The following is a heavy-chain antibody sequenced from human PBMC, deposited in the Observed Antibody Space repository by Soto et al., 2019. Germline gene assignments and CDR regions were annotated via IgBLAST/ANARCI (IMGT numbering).Heavy chain of an antibody. CDR1: GVCFIGNY. Sequence: SETLSLNCGISGVCFIGNYWTWLRQPHGRGLGWIAVIHHIGRTNYNPSLKSRVTISVDSFRNQLSLKLSSVTAADTATYYCALTRRTRAFDSWGQGXVVNVS. V-gene: IGHV4-34*01. CDR3: ALTRRTRAFDS. CDR2: IHHIGRT. D-gene: IGHD7-27*01. J-gene: IGHJ4*02.